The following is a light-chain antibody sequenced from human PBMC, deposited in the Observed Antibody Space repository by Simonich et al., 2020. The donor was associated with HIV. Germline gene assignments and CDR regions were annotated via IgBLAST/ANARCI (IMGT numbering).Light chain of an antibody. Sequence: QSALTQPASVSGSPGQSITISCTGTCSDVGSYNLVSWYQQHQGKAPKLMIYEGSKRPSVVSNRFSGSKSGNTASLTISGLQAEDEADYYCCSYAGSSTWVFGGGTKLTVL. V-gene: IGLV2-23*01. CDR1: CSDVGSYNL. CDR3: CSYAGSSTWV. CDR2: EGS. J-gene: IGLJ3*02.